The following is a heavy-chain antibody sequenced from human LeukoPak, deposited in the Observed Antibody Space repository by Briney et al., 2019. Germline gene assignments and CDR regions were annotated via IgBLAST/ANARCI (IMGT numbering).Heavy chain of an antibody. J-gene: IGHJ4*02. CDR3: ARVGECYGSGSYYKYFDY. V-gene: IGHV4-59*01. CDR2: IYYSGST. CDR1: GGSIRPSY. D-gene: IGHD3-10*01. Sequence: SETLSLTCAVSGGSIRPSYWSWIRQPPGKGLEWIGYIYYSGSTNYNPSLKSRVTVSLDTSKNQFSLKLSSVTAADTAVYYCARVGECYGSGSYYKYFDYWGQGTLVTVSS.